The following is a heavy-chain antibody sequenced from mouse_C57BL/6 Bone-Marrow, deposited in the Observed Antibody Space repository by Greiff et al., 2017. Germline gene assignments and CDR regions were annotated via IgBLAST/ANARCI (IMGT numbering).Heavy chain of an antibody. CDR1: GFNIKDDY. Sequence: EVQLQQSGAELVRPGASVKLSCTASGFNIKDDYMHWVKQRPEQGLEWIGWIDPENGDTEYASKFQGKATITADTSSNTAYLQLSRLTSEDTAVYYCTLIYYDYDPAWFAYWGQGTLVTVSA. CDR2: IDPENGDT. J-gene: IGHJ3*01. CDR3: TLIYYDYDPAWFAY. D-gene: IGHD2-4*01. V-gene: IGHV14-4*01.